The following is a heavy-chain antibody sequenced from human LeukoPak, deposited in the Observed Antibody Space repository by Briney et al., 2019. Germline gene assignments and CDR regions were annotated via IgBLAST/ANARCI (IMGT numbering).Heavy chain of an antibody. J-gene: IGHJ6*03. CDR2: FSFNGEST. Sequence: GGSLRLSCAASGLTLSSYWMTWVRQAPGKGLEWVSSFSFNGESTYYADSAKGRFTISRDNSKNTLYLQMNSLRAEDTAVYYCAKGGYSNGRYYYYYMDVWGEGTTVTVSS. D-gene: IGHD5-18*01. CDR1: GLTLSSYW. V-gene: IGHV3-23*01. CDR3: AKGGYSNGRYYYYYMDV.